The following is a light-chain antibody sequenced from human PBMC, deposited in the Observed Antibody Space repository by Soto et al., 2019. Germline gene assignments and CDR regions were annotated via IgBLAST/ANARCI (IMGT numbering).Light chain of an antibody. CDR2: DAS. Sequence: ELVLTQSPATLSLSPGERATLSCRASQSVSSYLAWYQQKPGQAPRLLIYDASNRATGIPARFSGSGSGTDFTLTITRLEPEDFAVYYCQHYGHPQWTFGQGTKVDIK. CDR1: QSVSSY. CDR3: QHYGHPQWT. J-gene: IGKJ1*01. V-gene: IGKV3-11*01.